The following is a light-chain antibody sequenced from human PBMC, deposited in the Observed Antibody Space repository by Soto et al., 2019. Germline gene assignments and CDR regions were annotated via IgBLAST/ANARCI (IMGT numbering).Light chain of an antibody. CDR1: QSVSSN. CDR2: GVS. V-gene: IGKV3D-15*01. CDR3: QQYNDWPRP. Sequence: EIMMTQSPATLSVSPGERATLSCRASQSVSSNLAWYQQKPGQAPRLLLYGVSTRATGIPARFSVSGSGTEFTLTISSMQSEDFAIYYCQQYNDWPRPFGPWTKVDFK. J-gene: IGKJ3*01.